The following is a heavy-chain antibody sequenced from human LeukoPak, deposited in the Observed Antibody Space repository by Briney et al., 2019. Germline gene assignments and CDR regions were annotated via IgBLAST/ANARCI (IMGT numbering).Heavy chain of an antibody. Sequence: SETPSLTCTVSGASVTTYYWSWIRQPPGKGPEWIANVHSSGTTYYNPSLRSRVTISIDTSKNQFPLRLTSVTTADTAVYYCARDIRAVGATLYFDYWGQGTLLTVSS. D-gene: IGHD1-26*01. J-gene: IGHJ4*02. CDR1: GASVTTYY. CDR3: ARDIRAVGATLYFDY. V-gene: IGHV4-59*02. CDR2: VHSSGTT.